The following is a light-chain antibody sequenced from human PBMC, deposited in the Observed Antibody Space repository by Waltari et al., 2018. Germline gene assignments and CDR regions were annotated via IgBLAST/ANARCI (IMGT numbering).Light chain of an antibody. Sequence: SSELTPDPVVSVALGQTVTITCKGRSIATFYANWYQQRPRQAPGLVFYGKNSRPSGIPDRVSGSNSGNAASSTITGTQAEDEAAYYCNARDTSGKHVLFGGGTKLTVL. J-gene: IGLJ2*01. CDR2: GKN. CDR3: NARDTSGKHVL. CDR1: SIATFY. V-gene: IGLV3-19*01.